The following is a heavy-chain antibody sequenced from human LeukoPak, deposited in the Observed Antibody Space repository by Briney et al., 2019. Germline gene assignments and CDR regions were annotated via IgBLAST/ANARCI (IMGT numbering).Heavy chain of an antibody. D-gene: IGHD3-3*01. CDR2: ISSSSSYI. Sequence: GGSLRLSCAASGLNIDLYAMSWVRQAPWKGLEWVSSISSSSSYIYYADSVKGRFTISRDNAKNSLYLQMNSLRAEDTAVYYCARESEWLFSLPDYWGQGTLVTVSS. CDR3: ARESEWLFSLPDY. J-gene: IGHJ4*02. V-gene: IGHV3-21*01. CDR1: GLNIDLYA.